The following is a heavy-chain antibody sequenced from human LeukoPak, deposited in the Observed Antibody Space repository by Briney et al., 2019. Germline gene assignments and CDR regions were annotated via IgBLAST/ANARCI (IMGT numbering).Heavy chain of an antibody. D-gene: IGHD3-3*01. J-gene: IGHJ3*02. V-gene: IGHV3-23*01. CDR2: ISGSGGST. CDR1: GFTFSTYA. Sequence: GSLRLSCAASGFTFSTYAMSWVRQAPGRGLEWVSAISGSGGSTYYADSVKGRFTISRDNSKNTLYLQMNSLRAEDTAVYYCAKDQYDFWSGYPDAFDIWGQGTMVTVSS. CDR3: AKDQYDFWSGYPDAFDI.